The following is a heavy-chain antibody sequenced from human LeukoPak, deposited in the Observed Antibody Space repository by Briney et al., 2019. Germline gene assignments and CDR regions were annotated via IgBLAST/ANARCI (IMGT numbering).Heavy chain of an antibody. CDR3: AGIQRQPKQQGYYDSSGLTNGGFDY. CDR2: ISSSGSTI. CDR1: GFTFSDYY. V-gene: IGHV3-11*01. Sequence: GGSLRLSCAASGFTFSDYYMSWIRQAPGKGLEWVSYISSSGSTIYYADSVKGRFTISRDNAKNSLYLQMNSLRAEDTAVYYCAGIQRQPKQQGYYDSSGLTNGGFDYWGQGTLVTVSS. D-gene: IGHD3-22*01. J-gene: IGHJ4*02.